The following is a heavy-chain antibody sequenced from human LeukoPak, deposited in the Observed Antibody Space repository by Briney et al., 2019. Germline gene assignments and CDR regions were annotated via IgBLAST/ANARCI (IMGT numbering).Heavy chain of an antibody. V-gene: IGHV3-7*02. CDR3: ASSPRL. CDR1: GFIFSTSW. Sequence: GGSLRLSCAASGFIFSTSWMNWVRQAPGKGLEWVANIKQDESEKYYGASVKGRFTISRDNAKNSLYLQMNSLRAEDTAVYYCASSPRLWGQGTLVTVSS. J-gene: IGHJ4*02. CDR2: IKQDESEK.